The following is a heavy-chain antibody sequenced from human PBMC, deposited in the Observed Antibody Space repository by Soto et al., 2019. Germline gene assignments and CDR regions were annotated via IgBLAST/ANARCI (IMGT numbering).Heavy chain of an antibody. CDR2: ISSRSSNI. CDR1: GFTLNIYS. D-gene: IGHD3-22*01. V-gene: IGHV3-21*01. Sequence: GGSLRLSCAASGFTLNIYSMNWVRQAPGKGLEWVSSISSRSSNIDYADSVKGRFTISRDNANNSLYLQMNNLSADDTAVYYCARDTKMLAPLIYMDHWGRGTLVTVSS. CDR3: ARDTKMLAPLIYMDH. J-gene: IGHJ4*02.